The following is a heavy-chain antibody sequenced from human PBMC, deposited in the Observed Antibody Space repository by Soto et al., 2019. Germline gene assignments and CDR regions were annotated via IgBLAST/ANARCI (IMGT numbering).Heavy chain of an antibody. CDR3: ARDPTYYDSSGHYGDY. D-gene: IGHD3-22*01. J-gene: IGHJ4*02. CDR1: GYTFTSYY. V-gene: IGHV1-46*01. Sequence: VASVKVSCKASGYTFTSYYMHWVRQAPGQGLEWMGIINLSGGSTSYAQKFQGRVTMTRDTSTSTVYMELSSLRSEDTAVYYCARDPTYYDSSGHYGDYWGQGTLVTVSS. CDR2: INLSGGST.